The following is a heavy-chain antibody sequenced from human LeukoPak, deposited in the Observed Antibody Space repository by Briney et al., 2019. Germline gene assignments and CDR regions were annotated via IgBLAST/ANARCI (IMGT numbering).Heavy chain of an antibody. CDR3: VRYQNSFDY. J-gene: IGHJ4*02. CDR2: ISYSGST. CDR1: GGSISNYY. V-gene: IGHV4-59*01. Sequence: SETLSLTCTVSGGSISNYYWGCIRQPPGKGLEWIGYISYSGSTNYNPSLKSRVTISVDTSKNQFSLKLTSVTAADTAVYYCVRYQNSFDYWGQGTLVTVSS.